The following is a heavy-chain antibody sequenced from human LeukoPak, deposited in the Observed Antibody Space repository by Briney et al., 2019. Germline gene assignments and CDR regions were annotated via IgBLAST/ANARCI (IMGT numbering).Heavy chain of an antibody. D-gene: IGHD3-10*01. V-gene: IGHV1-24*01. CDR3: ATDGPGTWFGELFSSN. CDR2: FDPEDGET. Sequence: ASVKVSCKVSGYTLTELSMHWVRQAPGQGLEWMGGFDPEDGETIYAQKFQGRVTMTEDTSTDTAYMELSSLRSEDTAVYYCATDGPGTWFGELFSSNWGQGTLVTVSS. CDR1: GYTLTELS. J-gene: IGHJ4*02.